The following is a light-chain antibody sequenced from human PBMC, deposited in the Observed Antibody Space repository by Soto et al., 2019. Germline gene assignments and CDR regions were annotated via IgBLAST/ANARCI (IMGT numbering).Light chain of an antibody. CDR3: SSYTVSSAPVI. CDR2: DVT. V-gene: IGLV2-14*03. Sequence: QSALTQPASVSGSPGQSITISCSGTSSDIGAYNYVSWYQQHPDKAPKLIIFDVTNRPSGVSGRFSGSKSANTASLTISGLQFEDEAEYYCSSYTVSSAPVIFGGGTKVTVL. CDR1: SSDIGAYNY. J-gene: IGLJ2*01.